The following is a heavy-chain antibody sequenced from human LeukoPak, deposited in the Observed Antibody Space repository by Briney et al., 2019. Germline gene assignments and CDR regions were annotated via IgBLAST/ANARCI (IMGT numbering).Heavy chain of an antibody. D-gene: IGHD5-18*01. J-gene: IGHJ5*02. V-gene: IGHV4-34*01. CDR3: ARDHTGNWFDP. CDR2: INHSGST. CDR1: GGSFSGYY. Sequence: SETLSLTCAVYGGSFSGYYWSWIRQPPGKGLEWIGEINHSGSTNYNPSLKGRVTISVDTSKNQFSLKLSSVTAADTAVYYCARDHTGNWFDPWGQGTLVTVSS.